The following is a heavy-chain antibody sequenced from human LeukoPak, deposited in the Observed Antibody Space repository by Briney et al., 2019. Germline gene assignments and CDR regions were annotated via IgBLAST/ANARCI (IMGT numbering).Heavy chain of an antibody. CDR3: ARGYSGGWCGSRPFLHDAFDI. Sequence: GESLRLSCAASGFTFSSYSMNWVRQAPGKGLEWVSYISSSSSTIYYADSVKGRFTISRDNAKNSLYLQMNSLRAEDTAVYYCARGYSGGWCGSRPFLHDAFDIWGQGTMVTVSS. V-gene: IGHV3-48*01. D-gene: IGHD6-19*01. J-gene: IGHJ3*02. CDR2: ISSSSSTI. CDR1: GFTFSSYS.